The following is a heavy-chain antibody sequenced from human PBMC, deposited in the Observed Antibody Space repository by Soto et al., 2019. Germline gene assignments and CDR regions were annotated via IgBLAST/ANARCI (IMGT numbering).Heavy chain of an antibody. Sequence: QVQLLDSGGGVVQPGRSLRLSCAASGFTFTDYGMHWVRQAPGKGLEWVAVVWSDGNHKFYADSVRGRFTISRDNSKNTLNLQMNSLGAGDTAVYYCVKERGPFNDFDVWCQGTMVVVSS. CDR2: VWSDGNHK. CDR1: GFTFTDYG. V-gene: IGHV3-33*06. J-gene: IGHJ3*01. CDR3: VKERGPFNDFDV.